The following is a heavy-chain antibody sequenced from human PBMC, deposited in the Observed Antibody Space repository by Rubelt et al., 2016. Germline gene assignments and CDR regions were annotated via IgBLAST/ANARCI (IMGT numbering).Heavy chain of an antibody. Sequence: EVQLVESGGGLVKPGGSLRLSCAASGFTFSSYSMNWVRQAPGKGLEWVSYITCRSSPIFYAYSVKGRFSIARENAKDSPYLQMNSLRADDTAVYYCARDNGGNLDYWGQGTLVTVSS. CDR3: ARDNGGNLDY. CDR1: GFTFSSYS. D-gene: IGHD4-23*01. J-gene: IGHJ4*02. V-gene: IGHV3-21*05. CDR2: ITCRSSPI.